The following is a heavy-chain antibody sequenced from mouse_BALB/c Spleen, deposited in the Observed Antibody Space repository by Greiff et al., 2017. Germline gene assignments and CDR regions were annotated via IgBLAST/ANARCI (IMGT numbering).Heavy chain of an antibody. CDR2: IDPANGNT. V-gene: IGHV14-3*02. Sequence: EVQLVESGAELVKPGASVKLSCTASGFNIKDTYMHWVKQRPEQGLEWIGRIDPANGNTKYDPKFQGKATITADTSSNTAYLQLSSLTSEDTAVYYCARANPYAMDYWGQGTSVTVSS. D-gene: IGHD4-1*01. J-gene: IGHJ4*01. CDR1: GFNIKDTY. CDR3: ARANPYAMDY.